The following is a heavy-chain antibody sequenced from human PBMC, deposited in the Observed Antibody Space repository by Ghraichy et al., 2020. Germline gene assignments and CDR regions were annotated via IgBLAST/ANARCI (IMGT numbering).Heavy chain of an antibody. Sequence: GESLNISCSASGFTFSSYAMHWVRQAPGKGLEYVSAISSNGGSTYYADSVKGRFTISRDNSKNTLYLQMSSLRAEDTAVYYCVKEKVRGASSHRFDYWGQGTLVTVSS. CDR2: ISSNGGST. D-gene: IGHD3-10*01. CDR3: VKEKVRGASSHRFDY. J-gene: IGHJ4*02. CDR1: GFTFSSYA. V-gene: IGHV3-64D*06.